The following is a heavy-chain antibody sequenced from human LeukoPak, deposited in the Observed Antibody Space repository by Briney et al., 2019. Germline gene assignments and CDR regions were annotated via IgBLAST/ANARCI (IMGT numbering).Heavy chain of an antibody. D-gene: IGHD3-10*01. V-gene: IGHV5-51*01. Sequence: GESLKISCKAFGYSFTNNWIGWVRQMPGKGLERMGIIYAADSDTRYSPSFQGHVTMSVDKSISTAFLHWNSLKSSDTAMYYCARPGDEDAFDIWGQGTMVTVSS. J-gene: IGHJ3*02. CDR2: IYAADSDT. CDR1: GYSFTNNW. CDR3: ARPGDEDAFDI.